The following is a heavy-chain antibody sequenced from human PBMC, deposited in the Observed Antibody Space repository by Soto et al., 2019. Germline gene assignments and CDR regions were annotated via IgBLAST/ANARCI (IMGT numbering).Heavy chain of an antibody. V-gene: IGHV1-18*01. CDR1: GYPFTGYG. J-gene: IGHJ5*02. CDR2: ISGYNGNT. CDR3: ARDPGVLVHRPCDP. Sequence: QVHLVQSGAEVKKPGASVKVSCKVSGYPFTGYGISWVRQAPGQGLEWMGWISGYNGNTNYAQKFQGRVTMTTDTSTRKAYMELMSLRSDDTAVYYGARDPGVLVHRPCDPWGQGTLVTVSS. D-gene: IGHD3-3*01.